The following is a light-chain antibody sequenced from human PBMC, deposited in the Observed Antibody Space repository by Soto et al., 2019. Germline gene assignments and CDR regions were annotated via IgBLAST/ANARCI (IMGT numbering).Light chain of an antibody. CDR1: QSISSW. CDR2: KAS. CDR3: QQYNVYPWT. Sequence: DIQMTQPPSTLSASVGDRVTITCRASQSISSWLAWYQQKAGEAPKLLIYKASSLESGVPSRFGGSGSGTEFTLTISSLQSDDFASYYCQQYNVYPWTFGQGTKVEIK. V-gene: IGKV1-5*03. J-gene: IGKJ1*01.